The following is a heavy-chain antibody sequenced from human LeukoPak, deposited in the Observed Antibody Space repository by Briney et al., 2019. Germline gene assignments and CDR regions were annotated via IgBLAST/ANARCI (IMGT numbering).Heavy chain of an antibody. V-gene: IGHV3-66*01. J-gene: IGHJ5*02. D-gene: IGHD6-13*01. CDR2: IYSGGST. CDR3: ARSIAAAGMSSWFDP. CDR1: GFTVSSNY. Sequence: GSLRLSCAASGFTVSSNYMSWVRQAPGKGLEWVSVIYSGGSTYYADSVKGRFTISRDNSKNTLYLQMNSLRAEDTAVYYCARSIAAAGMSSWFDPWGQGTLVTVSS.